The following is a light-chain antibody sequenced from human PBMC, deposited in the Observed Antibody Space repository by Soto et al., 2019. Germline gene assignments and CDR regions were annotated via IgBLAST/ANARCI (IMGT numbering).Light chain of an antibody. V-gene: IGKV1-39*01. CDR1: QTISNF. CDR2: NAS. J-gene: IGKJ1*01. CDR3: QHSYNTPRT. Sequence: DIHMTQSPSSLFSSLGDRLTITCRASQTISNFLNWYRQKPGRAPKLLTYNASSLQSGVPSRFSGSGSGTDFTLTISSLQPEDFATYYCQHSYNTPRTFGQGTKVDI.